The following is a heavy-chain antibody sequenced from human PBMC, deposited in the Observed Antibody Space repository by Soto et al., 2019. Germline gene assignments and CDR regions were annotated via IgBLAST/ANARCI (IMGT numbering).Heavy chain of an antibody. CDR2: ISGRGGTT. CDR3: AKESITIFGVVIIPVVYFDY. V-gene: IGHV3-23*01. Sequence: GGSLRLSCAASGFTFSSYAMSWVRQAPGKGLEWVSAISGRGGTTYYADSVKGRFTISRDNSKNTLSLQMNSLRAEDAAVYYCAKESITIFGVVIIPVVYFDYWGQGTLVTSPQ. CDR1: GFTFSSYA. J-gene: IGHJ4*02. D-gene: IGHD3-3*01.